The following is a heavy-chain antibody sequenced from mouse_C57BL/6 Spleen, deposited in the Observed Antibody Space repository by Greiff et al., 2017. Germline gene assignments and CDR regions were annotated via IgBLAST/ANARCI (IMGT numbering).Heavy chain of an antibody. CDR1: GYTFTSYG. D-gene: IGHD2-1*01. CDR3: AGADGTARFAY. V-gene: IGHV1-81*01. CDR2: IYPRSGNT. Sequence: QVQLQQSGAELARPGASVKLSCKASGYTFTSYGISWVKQRTGQGLEWIGEIYPRSGNTSYNEKFKGKDTLTADKSSSTAYMELRSLTSGSSAVYYCAGADGTARFAYWGQGTLVTVSA. J-gene: IGHJ3*01.